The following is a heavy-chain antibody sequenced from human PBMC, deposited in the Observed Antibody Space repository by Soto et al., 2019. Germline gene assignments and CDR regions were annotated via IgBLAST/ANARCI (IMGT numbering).Heavy chain of an antibody. D-gene: IGHD3-10*01. J-gene: IGHJ6*02. CDR2: IRGSGGST. CDR1: GFTFSSYA. V-gene: IGHV3-23*01. CDR3: AKERTDYYGSGSYHHYGLDV. Sequence: EVQLLESGGGLVQPGGSLRLSCAASGFTFSSYAMSWVRQAPGKGLEWVSSIRGSGGSTQYADSVKGRFTISRDNSKNTLYLQMNSLRAADTAVDYCAKERTDYYGSGSYHHYGLDVWGQGTTVTVSS.